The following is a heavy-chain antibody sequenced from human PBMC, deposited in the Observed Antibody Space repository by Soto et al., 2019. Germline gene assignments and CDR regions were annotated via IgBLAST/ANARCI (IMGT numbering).Heavy chain of an antibody. CDR3: ARGGYYGSGSYYKR. Sequence: SETLSLTCAVYGGSFSGYYWSWIRQPPGKGLEWIGEINHSGSTNYNPSLKSRVTISVDTSKNQFSLKLSSVTAADTAVYYCARGGYYGSGSYYKRWGQGTLVTVSS. V-gene: IGHV4-34*01. CDR2: INHSGST. D-gene: IGHD3-10*01. CDR1: GGSFSGYY. J-gene: IGHJ4*02.